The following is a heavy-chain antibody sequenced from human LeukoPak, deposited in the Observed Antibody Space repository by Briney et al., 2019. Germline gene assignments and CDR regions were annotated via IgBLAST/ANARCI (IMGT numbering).Heavy chain of an antibody. CDR1: GFTFSSYA. CDR2: ISGSGGST. J-gene: IGHJ4*02. Sequence: GGSLRLSCAASGFTFSSYAMSWVRQAPGKGLEWVSAISGSGGSTYYADSVKGRFTISRDNSKNTLYLQMNSLRAEDTAVYYCAKVLWELRALLPRGFDYWGQGTLVTVSS. V-gene: IGHV3-23*01. CDR3: AKVLWELRALLPRGFDY. D-gene: IGHD1-26*01.